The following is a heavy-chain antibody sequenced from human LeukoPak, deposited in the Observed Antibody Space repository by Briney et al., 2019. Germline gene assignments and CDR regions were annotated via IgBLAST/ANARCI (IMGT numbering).Heavy chain of an antibody. CDR2: IKQDGSEK. D-gene: IGHD3-22*01. V-gene: IGHV3-7*01. Sequence: PGGSLRLSCVGSGFIFNSNWMSWVRQAPGKGLEWVANIKQDGSEKFYVDSVKGRFTISRDNAKNSVSLQMNSLRVGDTAVYYCARDKYYDRYFDSWGQGTLVTVSS. J-gene: IGHJ4*02. CDR1: GFIFNSNW. CDR3: ARDKYYDRYFDS.